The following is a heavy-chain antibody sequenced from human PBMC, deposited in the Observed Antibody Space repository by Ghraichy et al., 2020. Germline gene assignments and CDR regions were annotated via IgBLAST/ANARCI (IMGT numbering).Heavy chain of an antibody. V-gene: IGHV4-59*01. Sequence: ESLNISCSVSGGSISGYYWSWIRQPPGKGLEWIGYIYDSGSTNYHPSLKGRVTISGDTSKNQFYLNLISVTAADTAVYYCARGVGGYGSGSYLSSIWGQGTLVTVSS. D-gene: IGHD3-10*01. J-gene: IGHJ4*02. CDR2: IYDSGST. CDR3: ARGVGGYGSGSYLSSI. CDR1: GGSISGYY.